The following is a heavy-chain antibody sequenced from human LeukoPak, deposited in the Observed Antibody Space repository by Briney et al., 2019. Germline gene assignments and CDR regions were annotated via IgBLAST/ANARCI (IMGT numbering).Heavy chain of an antibody. D-gene: IGHD2-2*01. CDR2: IYPGDSDT. CDR1: VDIFSNYL. J-gene: IGHJ6*02. Sequence: GESLKISCKGSVDIFSNYLIAWLRQMPGKGLEWMGIIYPGDSDTRYSPSFEGQVTISADKSISTAYLQWTSLKASDTAMYYCARQRGFYCSSISREAMDVWGQGTTVIVSS. CDR3: ARQRGFYCSSISREAMDV. V-gene: IGHV5-51*01.